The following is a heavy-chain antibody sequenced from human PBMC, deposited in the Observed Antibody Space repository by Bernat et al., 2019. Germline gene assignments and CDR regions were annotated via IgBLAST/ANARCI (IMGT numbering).Heavy chain of an antibody. CDR1: GFTFSNAW. CDR3: NTDRDCSGGSCYYGTDY. Sequence: EVQLVESGGGLVKPGGSLRLSCAASGFTFSNAWMSWVRQAPGKGLEWVGRIKSKTDGGTTDYAAPVKGRFTISRDDSKNTLYLQMNSLKTEDTAVYYCNTDRDCSGGSCYYGTDYWGQGTLVTVSS. V-gene: IGHV3-15*01. CDR2: IKSKTDGGTT. J-gene: IGHJ4*02. D-gene: IGHD2-15*01.